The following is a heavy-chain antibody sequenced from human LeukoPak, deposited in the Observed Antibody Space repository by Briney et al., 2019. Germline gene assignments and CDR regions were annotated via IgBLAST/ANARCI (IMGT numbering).Heavy chain of an antibody. J-gene: IGHJ2*01. V-gene: IGHV6-1*01. CDR1: GDSVSSNGAA. Sequence: SQTLSLTCAISGDSVSSNGAAWNWIRQSPSRGLEWLGRTYYRSKWYNDYAVSVKSRITINPDTSKNQFSLQLNSVTPEDTAVYYCARAGVGLKTAPAYFDLWGRGTLVTVSS. D-gene: IGHD1-14*01. CDR2: TYYRSKWYN. CDR3: ARAGVGLKTAPAYFDL.